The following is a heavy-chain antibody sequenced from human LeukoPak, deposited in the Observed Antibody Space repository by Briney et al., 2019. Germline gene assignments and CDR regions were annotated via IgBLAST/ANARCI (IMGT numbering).Heavy chain of an antibody. CDR2: ISSSGSRI. J-gene: IGHJ6*02. CDR3: ARPRSDLYGMDV. Sequence: GGSLRLSCAAFGFIFNTYEINWVRQAPGKGLEWVSYISSSGSRIYYADSVKGRFTISRGNAKNSLYLQMNSLRAEDTAIYYCARPRSDLYGMDVWGQGTTVIVSS. V-gene: IGHV3-48*03. CDR1: GFIFNTYE.